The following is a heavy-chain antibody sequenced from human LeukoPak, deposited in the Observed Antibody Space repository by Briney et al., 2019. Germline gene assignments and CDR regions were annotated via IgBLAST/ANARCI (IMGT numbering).Heavy chain of an antibody. V-gene: IGHV3-30*02. D-gene: IGHD6-13*01. Sequence: AGGPLSLSCAAPGFIFSSYGLHWVRKAPGKGREGVEFIRYDGSNKYYADSVKGRFTISRDNSKNTLYLQMNSLRAEDTAVYYCAKDRGSSWFRGDAFDIWGQGTMVTVSS. CDR1: GFIFSSYG. J-gene: IGHJ3*02. CDR2: IRYDGSNK. CDR3: AKDRGSSWFRGDAFDI.